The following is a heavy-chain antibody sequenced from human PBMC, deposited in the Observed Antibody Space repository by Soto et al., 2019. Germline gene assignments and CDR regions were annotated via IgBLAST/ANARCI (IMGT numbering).Heavy chain of an antibody. J-gene: IGHJ4*02. CDR1: GFTVSTNY. D-gene: IGHD6-13*01. CDR3: AREVSSWHRYYFDS. CDR2: IYSGGRT. Sequence: EVQLVESGGGLIHPGGSLRLSCAASGFTVSTNYMSWVRQAPGKGLEWVSVIYSGGRTQYTDTVKGRFTISRDNSKNTLYLQMNSLRADDTAVYYCAREVSSWHRYYFDSWGQGTLVTVSS. V-gene: IGHV3-53*01.